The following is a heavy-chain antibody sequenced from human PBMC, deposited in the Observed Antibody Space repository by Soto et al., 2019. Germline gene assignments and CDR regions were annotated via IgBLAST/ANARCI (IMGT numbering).Heavy chain of an antibody. D-gene: IGHD2-15*01. Sequence: LRLSFTASGFTFSIYWMSWVRQAPGKGLEWVANIKQDGSEKNYVDSVKGRFTISRDSAKNSLYLQMNSLRAEDTAVYYCAKKGYCSGCSCHVVDYWGPGTMVPVSS. CDR2: IKQDGSEK. CDR1: GFTFSIYW. J-gene: IGHJ4*02. CDR3: AKKGYCSGCSCHVVDY. V-gene: IGHV3-7*01.